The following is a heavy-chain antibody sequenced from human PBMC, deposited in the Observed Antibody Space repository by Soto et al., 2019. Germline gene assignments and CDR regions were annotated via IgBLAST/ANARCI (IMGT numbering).Heavy chain of an antibody. J-gene: IGHJ4*02. CDR3: ARGATSPSY. Sequence: EVQLLESGGGLVQPGGSLRLSCGASGFTCSSYGMSWVRQAPGKGLELVSAISSSGGSAYYADSVKGRFPISTDNSKNTLYLQMNSLRAEDTVVYYCARGATSPSYWGQGTLVTVSS. V-gene: IGHV3-23*01. CDR1: GFTCSSYG. CDR2: ISSSGGSA.